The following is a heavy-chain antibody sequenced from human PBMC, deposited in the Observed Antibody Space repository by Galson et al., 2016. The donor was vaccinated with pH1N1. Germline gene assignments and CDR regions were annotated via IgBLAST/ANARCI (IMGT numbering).Heavy chain of an antibody. Sequence: QSGAEVKKPGESLKISCKASGYTFTGYYIHWVRQAPGQGLEWMGWIKPNSGDTKYAQKFQGRVTMTRDTSISTAYMELSSLRSDDTAIYYCARGRYCNNRDCFMGIDSWGQGTLVTVSS. CDR1: GYTFTGYY. CDR3: ARGRYCNNRDCFMGIDS. D-gene: IGHD2-8*01. V-gene: IGHV1-2*02. CDR2: IKPNSGDT. J-gene: IGHJ4*02.